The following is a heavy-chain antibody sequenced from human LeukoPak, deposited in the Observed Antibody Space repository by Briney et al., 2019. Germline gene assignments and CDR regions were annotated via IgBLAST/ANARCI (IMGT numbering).Heavy chain of an antibody. Sequence: ASVKVSCKASGYTFTSYDINWVRQAPGQGLEWMGWMNPNSGNTGYAQKFQGRVTMTRNTSISTAYMELSSLRSEDTAVYYCARIGYSSGWYYNYYYYYGMDVWGQGTRSPSP. CDR3: ARIGYSSGWYYNYYYYYGMDV. V-gene: IGHV1-8*01. CDR1: GYTFTSYD. D-gene: IGHD6-19*01. CDR2: MNPNSGNT. J-gene: IGHJ6*02.